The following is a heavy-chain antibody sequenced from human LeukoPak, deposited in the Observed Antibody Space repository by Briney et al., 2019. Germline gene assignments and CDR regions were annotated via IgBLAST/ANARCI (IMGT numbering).Heavy chain of an antibody. J-gene: IGHJ6*02. D-gene: IGHD6-19*01. CDR3: ARDGEAVAGTYYYYYGMDV. CDR1: GFTFSSYG. Sequence: TGGSLRLSCAASGFTFSSYGMHWVRQAPGKGLEGVAVIWYDGSNKYYADSVKGRFTISRDNSKNTLYLQMNSLRAEDTAVYYCARDGEAVAGTYYYYYGMDVWGQGTTVTVSS. CDR2: IWYDGSNK. V-gene: IGHV3-33*01.